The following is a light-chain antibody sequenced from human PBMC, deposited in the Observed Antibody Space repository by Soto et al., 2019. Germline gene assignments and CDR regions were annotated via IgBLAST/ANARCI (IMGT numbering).Light chain of an antibody. CDR2: QDT. CDR1: KLGDKY. Sequence: SYELTQPPSVSVSPGQTASITCSGDKLGDKYACWYQQKPGQSPVLVIYQDTKRPSGIPERFSGSNSGNTATLTISGTQALDEADYYCQARDSSIVVFGGGTMLTVL. V-gene: IGLV3-1*01. CDR3: QARDSSIVV. J-gene: IGLJ2*01.